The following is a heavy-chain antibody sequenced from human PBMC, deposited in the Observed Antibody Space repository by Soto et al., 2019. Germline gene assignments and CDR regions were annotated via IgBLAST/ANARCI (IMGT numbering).Heavy chain of an antibody. CDR1: GITVTSNY. Sequence: GGSLRLSCAASGITVTSNYMTWVRQAPGKGLEWVSVIYSDGTTYYADSVKGRFTISRDNSRNTLYLQMHSLRAEDTAVYYCGSDSHSDWRCDKWGQRTQVTVCS. V-gene: IGHV3-66*01. CDR2: IYSDGTT. J-gene: IGHJ4*02. CDR3: GSDSHSDWRCDK. D-gene: IGHD6-19*01.